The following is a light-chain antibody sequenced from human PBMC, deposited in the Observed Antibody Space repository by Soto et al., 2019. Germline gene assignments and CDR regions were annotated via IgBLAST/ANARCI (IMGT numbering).Light chain of an antibody. Sequence: EIVLTQSPATLSLSPGERATRSCRASHRLSGTLAWFQQKPGQPHRLLICGASNRATGIPARFNTSGSGTDLTLNIRSQEPEVLSVYYCQQRTMGPRTVRQGPKLEIK. J-gene: IGKJ1*01. V-gene: IGKV3-11*01. CDR3: QQRTMGPRT. CDR1: HRLSGT. CDR2: GAS.